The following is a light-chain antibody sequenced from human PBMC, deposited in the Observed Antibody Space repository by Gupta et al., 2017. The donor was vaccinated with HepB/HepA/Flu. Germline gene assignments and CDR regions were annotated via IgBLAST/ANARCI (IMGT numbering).Light chain of an antibody. CDR3: CSYAGRSTPVV. J-gene: IGLJ2*01. V-gene: IGLV2-11*01. CDR2: DVT. Sequence: QSALTQPRSVSGSPGQSVTISCTGTSSDVGSYNYVSWYQQHPGKAPKLMIYDVTKRPSGVPDRFSGSKSGTTASQNISGLQAEDEADYYCCSYAGRSTPVVFGGGPKLNVL. CDR1: SSDVGSYNY.